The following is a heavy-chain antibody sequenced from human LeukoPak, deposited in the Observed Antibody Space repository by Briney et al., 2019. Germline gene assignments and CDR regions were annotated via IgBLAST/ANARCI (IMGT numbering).Heavy chain of an antibody. J-gene: IGHJ5*02. D-gene: IGHD6-13*01. Sequence: GGSLRLSCAASGFTFSSYAMSWVRQAPGKGLEWVPAISGSGGSTHYADSVKGRFTISRDNSKNTLYLQMNSLRAEDTAVYYCAKNWVASSWFNWFDPWGQGTLVTVSS. CDR1: GFTFSSYA. V-gene: IGHV3-23*01. CDR2: ISGSGGST. CDR3: AKNWVASSWFNWFDP.